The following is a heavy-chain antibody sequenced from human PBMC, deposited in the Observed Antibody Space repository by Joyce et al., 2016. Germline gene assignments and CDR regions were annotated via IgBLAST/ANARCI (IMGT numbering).Heavy chain of an antibody. CDR2: LSSSSSYI. V-gene: IGHV3-21*01. Sequence: EVQLVESGGGLVKPGGSLRLSCAASGFTFSSYSMSWDRQAPGKGLEWVSSLSSSSSYIKYTDSVKGRFTISRDNAKNSLYLQMNSLRVEDTAVYYCARSSYTNGIFDYWGQGTLVTVSS. CDR3: ARSSYTNGIFDY. J-gene: IGHJ4*02. CDR1: GFTFSSYS. D-gene: IGHD2-8*01.